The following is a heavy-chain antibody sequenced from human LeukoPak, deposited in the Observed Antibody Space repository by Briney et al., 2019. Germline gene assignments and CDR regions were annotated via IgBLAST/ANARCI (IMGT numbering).Heavy chain of an antibody. J-gene: IGHJ6*04. CDR3: ARAGVATTIYHHYYGMDV. Sequence: ASVKVSCKASGGTFSSYAISWVRQAPGQGLEWMGGIIPIFGTANYAQKFQGRVTITADESTSTAYMELSSLRSEDTAVYYCARAGVATTIYHHYYGMDVWGKGTTVTVSS. CDR2: IIPIFGTA. CDR1: GGTFSSYA. V-gene: IGHV1-69*01. D-gene: IGHD5-12*01.